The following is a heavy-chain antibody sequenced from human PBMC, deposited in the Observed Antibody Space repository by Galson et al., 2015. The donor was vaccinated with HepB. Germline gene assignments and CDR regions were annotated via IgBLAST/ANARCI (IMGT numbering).Heavy chain of an antibody. CDR1: GCTFSSYT. Sequence: SVKVSCKASGCTFSSYTISWVRQAPGQGLEWMGRIIPNLGIANYAQKFQGRVTITANKSTSTAYMELSSLRSEDTAVYYCANLGYCGGDYYHNWFDAWGQGTLVTVSS. D-gene: IGHD2-21*02. CDR2: IIPNLGIA. V-gene: IGHV1-69*02. CDR3: ANLGYCGGDYYHNWFDA. J-gene: IGHJ5*02.